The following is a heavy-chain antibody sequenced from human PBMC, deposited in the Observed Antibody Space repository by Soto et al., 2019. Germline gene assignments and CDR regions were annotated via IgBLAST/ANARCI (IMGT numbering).Heavy chain of an antibody. CDR3: ARGGGYDSFDY. V-gene: IGHV4-30-2*06. CDR2: ISHLEST. CDR1: GASISYGGFS. D-gene: IGHD5-12*01. J-gene: IGHJ4*02. Sequence: PSETLSLTCTVSGASISYGGFSWSWIRQSPGKGLEWIGYISHLESTYFHPSFKSRLTMSIDRIRNQFSLKLSSVTAADMAVYYCARGGGYDSFDYWGQGVLVTVSS.